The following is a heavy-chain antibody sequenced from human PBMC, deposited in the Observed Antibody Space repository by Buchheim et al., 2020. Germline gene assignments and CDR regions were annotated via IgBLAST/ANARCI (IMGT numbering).Heavy chain of an antibody. CDR2: VYWDDDK. D-gene: IGHD6-6*01. V-gene: IGHV2-5*02. CDR3: ARRKWGFHSSSFDY. CDR1: GFSLSTSGVA. J-gene: IGHJ4*02. Sequence: QITLKESGPTLVRPTQTLTLTCTFSGFSLSTSGVAVGWFRQPPGQALEWLALVYWDDDKRYSPSLRSRLTVTKDTSKNQVVLTVTNMDPADMGTYFCARRKWGFHSSSFDYWGQGT.